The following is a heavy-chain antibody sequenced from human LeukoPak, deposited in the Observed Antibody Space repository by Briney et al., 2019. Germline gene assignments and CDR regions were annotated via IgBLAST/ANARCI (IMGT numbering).Heavy chain of an antibody. D-gene: IGHD1-26*01. Sequence: QTGGSLRLSCAASGFTFSSYGMSWVRQAPGKGLEWVSAISGSGGITYHADSVKGRFTISRDNSKNTLYLQMNSLRAEDTAVYYCAKDDGGSYYIYYYYMDVWGKGTTVTISS. CDR3: AKDDGGSYYIYYYYMDV. CDR1: GFTFSSYG. V-gene: IGHV3-23*01. J-gene: IGHJ6*03. CDR2: ISGSGGIT.